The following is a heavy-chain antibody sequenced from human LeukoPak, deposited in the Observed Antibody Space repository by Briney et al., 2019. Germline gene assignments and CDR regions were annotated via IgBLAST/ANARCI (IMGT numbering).Heavy chain of an antibody. V-gene: IGHV1-46*01. Sequence: GASVKVSCKASGYTFTGYYMHWVRQAPGQGLEWMGIINPSGGSTSYAQKFQGRVTMTRDMSTSTVYMELSSLRSEDTAVYYCARDGEAVAYYYYYYMDVWGKGTTVTVSS. CDR2: INPSGGST. J-gene: IGHJ6*03. CDR3: ARDGEAVAYYYYYYMDV. CDR1: GYTFTGYY. D-gene: IGHD6-19*01.